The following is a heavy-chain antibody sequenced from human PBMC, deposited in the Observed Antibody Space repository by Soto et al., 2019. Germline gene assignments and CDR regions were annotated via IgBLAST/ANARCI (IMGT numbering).Heavy chain of an antibody. CDR2: ISGSGSAT. J-gene: IGHJ5*02. Sequence: EAQLLESGGGLVQPGGSLRLSCASSGSTFSNYAMTWVRQAPGKGLEWVSTISGSGSATYYADSVKGRFTISRDNSKDTLYLEMNSLRAEDTAVYDCAKAPRLELRGVASWGQGTLVTVSA. D-gene: IGHD1-7*01. CDR3: AKAPRLELRGVAS. CDR1: GSTFSNYA. V-gene: IGHV3-23*01.